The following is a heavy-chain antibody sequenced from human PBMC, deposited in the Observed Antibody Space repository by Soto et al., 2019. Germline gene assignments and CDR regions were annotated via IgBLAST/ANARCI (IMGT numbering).Heavy chain of an antibody. Sequence: GGSLRLSCVSSEFTFSNYWMHWVRQAPGKGLVWVSRISPGGVNTYYADSVKGRFTISRDNSKNTLYLQMNSLRAEDTAVYYCGKLGWCGYYVARGKGTLVPVSS. CDR3: GKLGWCGYYVA. V-gene: IGHV3-74*01. J-gene: IGHJ4*02. CDR2: ISPGGVNT. CDR1: EFTFSNYW. D-gene: IGHD3-3*01.